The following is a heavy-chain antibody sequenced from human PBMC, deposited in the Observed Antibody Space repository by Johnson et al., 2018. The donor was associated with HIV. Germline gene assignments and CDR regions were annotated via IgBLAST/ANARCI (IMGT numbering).Heavy chain of an antibody. Sequence: QMQLVESGGGVVQPGRSLRLSCAASGFTFSSYAMHWVRQAPGKGLEWVAVISYDGSNKYYADSVKGRFTISRDNSKNTLYLQMNSLRAEDTAVYYCAASVYYYDSSGYFAFDIWGQGTMVTVSS. CDR2: ISYDGSNK. J-gene: IGHJ3*02. CDR3: AASVYYYDSSGYFAFDI. CDR1: GFTFSSYA. D-gene: IGHD3-22*01. V-gene: IGHV3-30*14.